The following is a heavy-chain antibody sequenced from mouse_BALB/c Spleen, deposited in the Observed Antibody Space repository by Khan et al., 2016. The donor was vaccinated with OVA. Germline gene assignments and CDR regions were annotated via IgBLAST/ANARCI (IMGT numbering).Heavy chain of an antibody. V-gene: IGHV1-7*01. Sequence: QVQLQQSGAELAKPGASVKMSCKASGYTFTNYWMHWVKQRPGQGLEWIGYINPSTGYSEYNQKFKDKATLTADKSSSTAYIPLTSLTSEDSAVYYCANHGSSSAWLTYWGQGTLGTVSA. J-gene: IGHJ3*01. D-gene: IGHD1-1*01. CDR1: GYTFTNYW. CDR2: INPSTGYS. CDR3: ANHGSSSAWLTY.